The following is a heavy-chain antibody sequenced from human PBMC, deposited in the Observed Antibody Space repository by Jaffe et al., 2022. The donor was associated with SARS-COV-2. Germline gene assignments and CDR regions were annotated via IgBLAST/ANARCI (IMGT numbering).Heavy chain of an antibody. D-gene: IGHD1-20*01. CDR1: GYSMTSDHN. V-gene: IGHV4-38-2*02. Sequence: QVQLQESGPGLVKPSETLSLSCTVSGYSMTSDHNWGWIRQPPGKGLEWIGSIFHSGTTYYNPSLKSRVTISEDTSKNQFSLKLGSVTAADTAVYYCVRVKGYNWNDGAGYNWFDPWGQGALVTVSS. CDR2: IFHSGTT. J-gene: IGHJ5*02. CDR3: VRVKGYNWNDGAGYNWFDP.